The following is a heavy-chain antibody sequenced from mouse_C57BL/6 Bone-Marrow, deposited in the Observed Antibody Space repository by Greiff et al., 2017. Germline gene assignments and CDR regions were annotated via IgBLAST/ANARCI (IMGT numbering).Heavy chain of an antibody. V-gene: IGHV1-9*01. D-gene: IGHD1-1*01. Sequence: QVQLQQSGAELMKPGASVKLSCKATGYTFTGYWIEWVKQRPGHGLEWIGEILTGSGSTNYNEKFKGKATFTAATSYNTAYMQLSCLTTENSAIYYCARFITTVVAYLYFDVWGTGTTVTVSS. CDR3: ARFITTVVAYLYFDV. J-gene: IGHJ1*03. CDR1: GYTFTGYW. CDR2: ILTGSGST.